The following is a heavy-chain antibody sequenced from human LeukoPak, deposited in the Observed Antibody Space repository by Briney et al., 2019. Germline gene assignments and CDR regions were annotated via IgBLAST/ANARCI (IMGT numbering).Heavy chain of an antibody. D-gene: IGHD3-3*01. V-gene: IGHV4-38-2*02. CDR3: AREYYDFWSGYHNNYYYMDV. CDR1: GYSISSGYY. CDR2: IYHSGST. J-gene: IGHJ6*03. Sequence: SETLSLTCTVSGYSISSGYYWGWIRQPPGKGLEWIGSIYHSGSTYYNPSLKSRVTISVDTSKNQFSLKLSSVTAADTAVYYCAREYYDFWSGYHNNYYYMDVWGKGTTVTVSS.